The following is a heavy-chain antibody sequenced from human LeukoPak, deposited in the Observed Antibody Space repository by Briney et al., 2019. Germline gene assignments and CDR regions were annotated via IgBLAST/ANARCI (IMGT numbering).Heavy chain of an antibody. CDR1: GFTFSSYS. J-gene: IGHJ3*02. D-gene: IGHD1-26*01. CDR3: ARVRGGSYYLGAFDI. V-gene: IGHV3-21*01. CDR2: ISSSSSYI. Sequence: GGSLRLSCAASGFTFSSYSMNWVRQAPGKGLEWVSSISSSSSYIYYADSVKGRFTISRDNAKNSLYLQMNSLRAEDTAVYYCARVRGGSYYLGAFDIWGQGTMVTVSS.